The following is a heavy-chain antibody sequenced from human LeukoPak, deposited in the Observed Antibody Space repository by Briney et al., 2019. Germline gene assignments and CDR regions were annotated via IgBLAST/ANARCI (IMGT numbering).Heavy chain of an antibody. CDR3: AKEVRPNDY. CDR1: KFTFSSFA. CDR2: ISFDGRDK. Sequence: GRSLRLSCEASKFTFSSFAMHWVRQAPGKGLEWVTLISFDGRDKYYADSVKGRFTISRDDSKNTLYLQMNSLRAEDTAVYYCAKEVRPNDYWGQGTLVTVSS. J-gene: IGHJ4*02. V-gene: IGHV3-30*04. D-gene: IGHD1-1*01.